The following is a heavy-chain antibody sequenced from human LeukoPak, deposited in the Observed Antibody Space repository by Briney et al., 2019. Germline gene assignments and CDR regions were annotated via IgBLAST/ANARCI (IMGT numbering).Heavy chain of an antibody. CDR3: AKAPPYTAMVPSLDY. V-gene: IGHV3-23*01. CDR2: ISGSDTST. J-gene: IGHJ4*02. CDR1: GFTFSSYA. D-gene: IGHD5-18*01. Sequence: GGSLRLSCAASGFTFSSYAMTWVRQAPGKGLERVSAISGSDTSTYYADSVKGRFTISRDNSKNTLYLQMNSLRADDTAVYYCAKAPPYTAMVPSLDYWGQGTLVTVSA.